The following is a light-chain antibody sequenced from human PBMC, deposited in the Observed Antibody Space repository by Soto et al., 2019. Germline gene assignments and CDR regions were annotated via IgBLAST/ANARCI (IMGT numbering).Light chain of an antibody. J-gene: IGKJ5*01. Sequence: EILLTRSPGTXSLPRGDRATLSWRASQSVSSSYVAWYQKKPGQAPRLLIYGASSRATGIPDRFSGSGSGTDFTLTIRRLEPEDFAVYYCQQYGSSPITFGQGTRLEIK. V-gene: IGKV3-20*01. CDR3: QQYGSSPIT. CDR1: QSVSSSY. CDR2: GAS.